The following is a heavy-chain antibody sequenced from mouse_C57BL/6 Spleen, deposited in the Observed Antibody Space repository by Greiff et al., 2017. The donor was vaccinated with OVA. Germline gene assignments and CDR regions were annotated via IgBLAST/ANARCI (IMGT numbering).Heavy chain of an antibody. Sequence: QVQLQQPGAELVRPGSSVKLSCKASGYTFTSYWMHWVKQRPIQGLEWIGNIDPSDSETHYNQKFKDKATLTVDKSSSTAYMELSSLTSEDSAVYYCARSSPYYGDAMDYWGQGTSVTVSS. D-gene: IGHD2-10*01. CDR3: ARSSPYYGDAMDY. V-gene: IGHV1-52*01. CDR2: IDPSDSET. J-gene: IGHJ4*01. CDR1: GYTFTSYW.